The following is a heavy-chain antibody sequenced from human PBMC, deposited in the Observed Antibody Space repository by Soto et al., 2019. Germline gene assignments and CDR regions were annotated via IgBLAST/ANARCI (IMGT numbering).Heavy chain of an antibody. CDR2: ISGSGGST. V-gene: IGHV3-23*01. CDR3: AKDSLEMATIYGLDY. D-gene: IGHD5-12*01. J-gene: IGHJ4*02. CDR1: GFTFSSYA. Sequence: PGGSLRLSCAGSGFTFSSYAMSWVRQAPGKGLEWVSAISGSGGSTYYADSVKGRFTISRDNSKNTLYLQMNSLRAEDTAVYYCAKDSLEMATIYGLDYWGQGTLVTVSS.